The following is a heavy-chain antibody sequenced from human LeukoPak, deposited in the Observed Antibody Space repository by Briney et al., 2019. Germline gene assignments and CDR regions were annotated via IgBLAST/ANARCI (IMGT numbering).Heavy chain of an antibody. D-gene: IGHD6-19*01. J-gene: IGHJ4*02. V-gene: IGHV3-30-3*01. CDR2: VTYDGNRQ. CDR1: GLNFSNYA. Sequence: PGGSLRLSCVASGLNFSNYAMHWVRQAPGKGPEWVAVVTYDGNRQYYADSVKGRVTISRDNSKNTVYLQMNGLRAEDTAVYYCARVEDSRGWYWIGYWGQGALVTVSS. CDR3: ARVEDSRGWYWIGY.